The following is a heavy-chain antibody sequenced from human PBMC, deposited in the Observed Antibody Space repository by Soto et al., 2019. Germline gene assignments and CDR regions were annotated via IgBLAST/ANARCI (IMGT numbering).Heavy chain of an antibody. CDR2: IYYSGST. CDR1: GGSISSGGYY. Sequence: SETLALTCTVSGGSISSGGYYWSWIRQHPGKGLEWIGYIYYSGSTYYNPSLKSRVTISVDTSKNQFSLKLSSVTAADTAVYYCARAKKGIAAAENWFDPWGQGTLVTVSS. D-gene: IGHD6-13*01. CDR3: ARAKKGIAAAENWFDP. J-gene: IGHJ5*02. V-gene: IGHV4-31*03.